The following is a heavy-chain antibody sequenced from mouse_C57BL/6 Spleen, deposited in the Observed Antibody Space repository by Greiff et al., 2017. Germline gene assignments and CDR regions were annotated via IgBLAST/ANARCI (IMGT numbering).Heavy chain of an antibody. J-gene: IGHJ4*01. V-gene: IGHV1-64*01. D-gene: IGHD1-1*01. CDR1: GYTFTSYW. CDR3: ARFYYGSIYAMDY. Sequence: QVQLQQPGAELVKPGASVKLSCKASGYTFTSYWMHWVKQRPGKGLEWIGMIHPNSGSTNYNEKFKSTATLTVDKSSSTDYLQRSSQTSADSAVYDFARFYYGSIYAMDYWGQGTSVTVSS. CDR2: IHPNSGST.